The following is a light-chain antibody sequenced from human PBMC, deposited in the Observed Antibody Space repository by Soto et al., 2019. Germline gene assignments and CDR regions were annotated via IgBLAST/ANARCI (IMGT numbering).Light chain of an antibody. CDR1: SSDVGGYIF. Sequence: QSALTQPPSASGSPGQSVTISCTGTSSDVGGYIFVSWYQQHPGKAPKLVIYEGSKRPSGVSSRFSGSKSGNTASLTISGLQAEDEAEYYCCSYADSNTYVVFGGGTQLTVL. J-gene: IGLJ2*01. V-gene: IGLV2-23*01. CDR3: CSYADSNTYVV. CDR2: EGS.